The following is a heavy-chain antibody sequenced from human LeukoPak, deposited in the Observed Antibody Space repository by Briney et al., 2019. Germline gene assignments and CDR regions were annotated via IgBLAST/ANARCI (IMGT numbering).Heavy chain of an antibody. J-gene: IGHJ5*02. Sequence: SETLSLTCAVYGGSFSDYYWSWIRQSPGKGLEWIGEINHSGSTNYNPSLKSRVTISVDTSKNQFSLKLNSVTAADTTVYYCASCSSTSWYAGDWFDPWGQGTLVTVSS. CDR2: INHSGST. CDR3: ASCSSTSWYAGDWFDP. CDR1: GGSFSDYY. D-gene: IGHD2-2*01. V-gene: IGHV4-34*01.